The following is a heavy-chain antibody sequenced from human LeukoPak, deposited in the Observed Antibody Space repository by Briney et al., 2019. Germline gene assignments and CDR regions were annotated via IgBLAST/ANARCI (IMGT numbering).Heavy chain of an antibody. V-gene: IGHV3-7*01. J-gene: IGHJ6*03. CDR2: IKQDGSDK. D-gene: IGHD2/OR15-2a*01. Sequence: GGSLRLSCAASGFTFSSSWMSWVRQAPGKGLEWVANIKQDGSDKYYVDSLKGRFTVSRDNAKNSLYLQINSLRVGDTAVYFCARVGAATFYWYYMDVWGKGTTVTVSS. CDR3: ARVGAATFYWYYMDV. CDR1: GFTFSSSW.